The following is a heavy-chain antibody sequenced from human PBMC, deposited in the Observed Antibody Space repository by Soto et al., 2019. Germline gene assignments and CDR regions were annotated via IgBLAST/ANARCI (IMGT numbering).Heavy chain of an antibody. CDR1: GGSISSYY. CDR3: ARSSSGWPYNWFDP. V-gene: IGHV4-4*07. J-gene: IGHJ5*02. CDR2: IYTSGST. Sequence: QVQLQESGPGLVKPSETLSLTCTVSGGSISSYYWSWIRQPAGKGLEWIGRIYTSGSTNYHPSLNSRVTMSVDTSKNQFSLKLSSVTAADTAVYYCARSSSGWPYNWFDPWGQGTLVTVSS. D-gene: IGHD6-19*01.